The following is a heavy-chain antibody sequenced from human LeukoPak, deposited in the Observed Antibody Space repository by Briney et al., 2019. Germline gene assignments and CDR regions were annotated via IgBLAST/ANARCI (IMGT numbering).Heavy chain of an antibody. D-gene: IGHD2-21*02. CDR1: GFTFSNYA. V-gene: IGHV3-23*01. CDR2: LSGSGGST. Sequence: GGSLRLSCTVSGFTFSNYAMSWVRQAPGKGLEWVSGLSGSGGSTYYTDSVKGRFTISRDNSKNTLYLQMNSLRAEDTAVYYCAKDRVIGVTTFDYWGQGTLVTVSS. CDR3: AKDRVIGVTTFDY. J-gene: IGHJ4*02.